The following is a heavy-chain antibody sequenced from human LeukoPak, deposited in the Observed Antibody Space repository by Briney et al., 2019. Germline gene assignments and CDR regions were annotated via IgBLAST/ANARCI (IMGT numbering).Heavy chain of an antibody. CDR3: ARLSDYHMDV. CDR1: GYTFTSYW. V-gene: IGHV5-51*01. CDR2: IYPGDSDT. Sequence: GESMKISCKGSGYTFTSYWIGWVRPMPGKGLECMGTIYPGDSDTKYSPSFQGQVTISADNSISTAYLQWSSLKASDTAMYYCARLSDYHMDVWGKGTTVTVSS. J-gene: IGHJ6*03.